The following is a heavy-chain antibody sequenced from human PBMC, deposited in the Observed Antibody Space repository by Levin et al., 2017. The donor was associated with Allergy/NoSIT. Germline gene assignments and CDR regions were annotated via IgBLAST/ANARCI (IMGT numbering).Heavy chain of an antibody. D-gene: IGHD5-18*01. CDR3: AKDFGEPVDTAMVIYGMDV. J-gene: IGHJ6*02. V-gene: IGHV3-9*01. Sequence: GGSLRLSCAASGFTFDDYAMHWVRQAPGKGLEWVSGISWNSGSIGYADSVKGRFTISRDNAKNSLYLQMNSLRAEDTALYYCAKDFGEPVDTAMVIYGMDVWGQGTTVTVSS. CDR1: GFTFDDYA. CDR2: ISWNSGSI.